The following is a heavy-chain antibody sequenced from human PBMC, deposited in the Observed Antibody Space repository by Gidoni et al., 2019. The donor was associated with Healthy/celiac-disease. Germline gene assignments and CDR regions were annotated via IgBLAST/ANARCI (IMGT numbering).Heavy chain of an antibody. D-gene: IGHD3-3*01. CDR2: IKQDGSEK. J-gene: IGHJ6*02. Sequence: EVQLVESGGGLVQPGGSLRLSCAASGFTFSSYWLSWVRQAPGKGLEWVANIKQDGSEKYYVDSVKGRFTISRDNAKNSLYLQMNSLRAEDTAVYYCARDIGITIFGETYYGMDVWGQGTTVTVSS. CDR1: GFTFSSYW. CDR3: ARDIGITIFGETYYGMDV. V-gene: IGHV3-7*01.